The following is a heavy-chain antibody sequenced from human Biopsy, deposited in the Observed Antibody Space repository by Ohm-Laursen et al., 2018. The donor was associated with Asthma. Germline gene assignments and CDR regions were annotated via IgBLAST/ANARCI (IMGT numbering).Heavy chain of an antibody. J-gene: IGHJ1*01. Sequence: LSCTAFGFTFGDYWMSWVRQVPGKGLEWVANIKHDGTEKNHVDSLKGRFTISRDNAKNSLYLQMNSLRAEDTAVYYCARTFHFWSPYHAEHYQLWGQGTLVTVPS. CDR3: ARTFHFWSPYHAEHYQL. V-gene: IGHV3-7*01. D-gene: IGHD3-3*02. CDR1: GFTFGDYW. CDR2: IKHDGTEK.